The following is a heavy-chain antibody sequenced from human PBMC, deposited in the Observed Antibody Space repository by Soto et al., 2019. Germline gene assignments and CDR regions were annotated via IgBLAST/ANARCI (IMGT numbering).Heavy chain of an antibody. J-gene: IGHJ6*02. CDR3: ARGYSSSWYPYYGMHV. CDR2: INHSGST. Sequence: WDPLSLTCAVHDESCGVYSWSCIRQPPGKGREWIGEINHSGSTNNNPSLKSRVTISVDTPKNQFSLKLSSVTAADTPVYYCARGYSSSWYPYYGMHVRGPAPSVTLFS. V-gene: IGHV4-34*01. CDR1: DESCGVYS. D-gene: IGHD6-13*01.